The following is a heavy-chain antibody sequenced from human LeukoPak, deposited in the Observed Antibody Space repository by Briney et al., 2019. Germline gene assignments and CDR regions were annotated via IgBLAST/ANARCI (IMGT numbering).Heavy chain of an antibody. J-gene: IGHJ5*02. CDR2: INPSGGST. V-gene: IGHV1-46*01. CDR3: ARDSNDLLTRFDP. CDR1: GYTFTSYY. D-gene: IGHD3-3*01. Sequence: ASVKVSCKASGYTFTSYYMHWVRQAPGQGLEWMGIINPSGGSTSYAQKFQGRVTMTRDMSTSTVYMELSSLRSEDTAVYYCARDSNDLLTRFDPWGQGTLVTVSS.